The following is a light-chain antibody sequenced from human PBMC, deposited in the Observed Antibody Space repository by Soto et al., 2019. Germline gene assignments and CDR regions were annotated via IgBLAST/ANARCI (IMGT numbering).Light chain of an antibody. J-gene: IGKJ1*01. Sequence: DIQMTQSPSTLSASVGDRVTITCRASQSISSWLAWYQQKPGKAPKLLIYKAFSLESGVPSRFSGSGSGTEFTRTISSLQPDDFATYYCQQYNSYSGTFGQGTKVEIK. CDR1: QSISSW. CDR2: KAF. V-gene: IGKV1-5*03. CDR3: QQYNSYSGT.